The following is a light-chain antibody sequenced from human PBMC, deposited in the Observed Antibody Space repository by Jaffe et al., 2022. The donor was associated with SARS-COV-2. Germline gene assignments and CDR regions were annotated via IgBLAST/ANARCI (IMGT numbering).Light chain of an antibody. Sequence: QSALTQPASVSGSPGQSIAISCTGTSSDVGGYNYVYWYQQHPGKAPKVLIYDVSNRPSGVSNRFSGSKSGNTASLTISGLQAEDEADYYCDSYSSSRTRVFGTGTKVTVL. CDR2: DVS. CDR3: DSYSSSRTRV. J-gene: IGLJ1*01. CDR1: SSDVGGYNY. V-gene: IGLV2-14*03.